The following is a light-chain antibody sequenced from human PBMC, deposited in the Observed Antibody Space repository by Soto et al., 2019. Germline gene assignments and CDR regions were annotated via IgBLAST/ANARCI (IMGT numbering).Light chain of an antibody. Sequence: SYELTQPPSVSVSPGQTARITCSGDELPKEYAYWYQQKPGQAPLLVIYKDTERHSGIPERFSASSSGTTVTLTISGVQAEDEGDYYCLAADSSRLYVFGTGTKVTVL. V-gene: IGLV3-25*02. CDR2: KDT. J-gene: IGLJ1*01. CDR3: LAADSSRLYV. CDR1: ELPKEY.